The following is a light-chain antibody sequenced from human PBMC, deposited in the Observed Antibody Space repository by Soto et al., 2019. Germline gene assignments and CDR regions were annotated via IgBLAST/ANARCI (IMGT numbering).Light chain of an antibody. CDR3: QQSYSTPWT. V-gene: IGKV1-39*01. CDR2: AAS. J-gene: IGKJ1*01. CDR1: QSISSY. Sequence: IQMTQSPSSLSASVGGRVTITCLASQSISSYLNWYQQKPGKAPKLLIYAASSLQSGVPSRFSGSGSGTDFTLTISSLQPEDFATYYCQQSYSTPWTFGQGTKVDIK.